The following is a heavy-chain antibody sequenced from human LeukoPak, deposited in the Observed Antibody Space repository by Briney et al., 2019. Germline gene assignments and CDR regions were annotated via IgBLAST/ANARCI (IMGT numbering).Heavy chain of an antibody. CDR1: GGSITSGSYY. CDR2: IYYNGGA. V-gene: IGHV4-39*01. J-gene: IGHJ3*02. CDR3: ARGPYYYDSPQDAFDI. D-gene: IGHD3-22*01. Sequence: SETLSLTCTVSGGSITSGSYYWGWIRQPPGKGLEWIGSIYYNGGAYYNPSLKSRVTISVDTSKNQFSLKLSSVTAADTAVYYCARGPYYYDSPQDAFDIWGQGTMVTVSS.